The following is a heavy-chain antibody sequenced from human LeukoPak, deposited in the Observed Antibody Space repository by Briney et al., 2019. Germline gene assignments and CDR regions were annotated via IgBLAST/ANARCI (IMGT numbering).Heavy chain of an antibody. V-gene: IGHV1-46*01. D-gene: IGHD5-12*01. Sequence: ASVKVSCKASGYTFTSYYMHWVRQAPGQGLEWMGIVNPSGGSTSYAQKFQGRVTMTRDTSTSTVYMELSSLRAEDTAVYYCARDPSDLRYYYYYGMDVWGQGTTVTVSS. J-gene: IGHJ6*02. CDR3: ARDPSDLRYYYYYGMDV. CDR1: GYTFTSYY. CDR2: VNPSGGST.